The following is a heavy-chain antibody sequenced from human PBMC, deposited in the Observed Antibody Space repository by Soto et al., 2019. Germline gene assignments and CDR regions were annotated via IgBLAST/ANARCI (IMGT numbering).Heavy chain of an antibody. V-gene: IGHV3-23*01. CDR3: AKDQVVLRFLEWLAFDY. CDR2: ISGSGGST. Sequence: LRLSCAASGFTFSSYAMSWVRQAPGKGLEWVSAISGSGGSTYYADSVKGRLTISRDNSKNTLYLQMNSLRAEDTAVYYCAKDQVVLRFLEWLAFDYWGQGTLVTVSS. CDR1: GFTFSSYA. J-gene: IGHJ4*02. D-gene: IGHD3-3*01.